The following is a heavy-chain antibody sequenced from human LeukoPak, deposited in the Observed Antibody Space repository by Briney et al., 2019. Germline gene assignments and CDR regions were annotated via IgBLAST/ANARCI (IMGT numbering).Heavy chain of an antibody. J-gene: IGHJ4*02. CDR2: IYYSGST. V-gene: IGHV4-39*07. CDR1: GGSISSSSYY. Sequence: SEILSLTCTVSGGSISSSSYYWGWIRQPPGKGLEWIGSIYYSGSTYYNPSLKSRVTISVDKPKNQFSLKLSSVTAADTAIYYCARASGYSNRHCDYWGQGTLVTVSS. CDR3: ARASGYSNRHCDY. D-gene: IGHD6-13*01.